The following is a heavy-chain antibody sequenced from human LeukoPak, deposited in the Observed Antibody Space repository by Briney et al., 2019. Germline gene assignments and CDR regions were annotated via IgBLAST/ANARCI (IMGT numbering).Heavy chain of an antibody. CDR3: AKALDTYGYMRFDF. CDR1: GFTFVGYA. CDR2: INGGGDTT. J-gene: IGHJ4*02. Sequence: GGSLRLSCAASGFTFVGYAMTWVRQAPGKGLEWVSAINGGGDTTYYADSVKGRFTISRDKSKNTMYLQMNSVRAEDTALYYCAKALDTYGYMRFDFWGQGTLVTVSS. D-gene: IGHD5-18*01. V-gene: IGHV3-23*01.